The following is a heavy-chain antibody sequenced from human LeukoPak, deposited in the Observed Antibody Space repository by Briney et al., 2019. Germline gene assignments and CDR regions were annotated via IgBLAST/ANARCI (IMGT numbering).Heavy chain of an antibody. CDR1: GFTFSSYG. Sequence: GGSLRLSCAASGFTFSSYGMHWVRQAPGKGLEWVAVMSYDGSNKYYADSVKGRFTISRDNSKNTLYLQMNSLRAEDTAVYYCAKDRLLSPDDYWGQGTLVTVSS. V-gene: IGHV3-30*18. J-gene: IGHJ4*02. D-gene: IGHD6-6*01. CDR2: MSYDGSNK. CDR3: AKDRLLSPDDY.